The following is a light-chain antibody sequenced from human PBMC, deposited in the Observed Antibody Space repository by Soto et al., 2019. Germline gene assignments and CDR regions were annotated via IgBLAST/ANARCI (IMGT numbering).Light chain of an antibody. Sequence: DIPMNQSPSSLSASVGDRVNITCRASQTISSSLNWYQQKPGKAPQLLIYAASTLHSGVLSRFSGRVSGTAFTLTISSLQPEDFATYYCQQSYSTITFGQGTRLEI. V-gene: IGKV1-39*01. CDR3: QQSYSTIT. J-gene: IGKJ5*01. CDR2: AAS. CDR1: QTISSS.